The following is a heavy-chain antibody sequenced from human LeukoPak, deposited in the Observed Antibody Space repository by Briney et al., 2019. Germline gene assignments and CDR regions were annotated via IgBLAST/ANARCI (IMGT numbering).Heavy chain of an antibody. J-gene: IGHJ4*02. V-gene: IGHV3-9*01. CDR3: AKDIRGWFPGGSFDY. D-gene: IGHD2-15*01. CDR2: ISWNSGSI. CDR1: GFTFDDYA. Sequence: HPGGSLRLSCAASGFTFDDYAMHWVRQAPGKGLEWVSGISWNSGSIGYADSVKGRFTISRDNAKNSLYLQMNSLRAQDTALYYCAKDIRGWFPGGSFDYWGQGTLVTVSS.